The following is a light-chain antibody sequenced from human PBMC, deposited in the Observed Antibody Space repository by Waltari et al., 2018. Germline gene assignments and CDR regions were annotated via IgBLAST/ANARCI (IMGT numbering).Light chain of an antibody. V-gene: IGLV4-69*01. CDR2: LTRDGSH. CDR1: SGQTSSP. CDR3: QTWGTGIGV. Sequence: QLVFTYSPSASAPLGASFRPTLTLLSGQTSSPLPWHQHQPEKGPRYLRKLTRDGSHSKGDGIPDRFTCSSSGAERYLTIASLQSEDEADYYCQTWGTGIGVFGGGTKLTVL. J-gene: IGLJ3*02.